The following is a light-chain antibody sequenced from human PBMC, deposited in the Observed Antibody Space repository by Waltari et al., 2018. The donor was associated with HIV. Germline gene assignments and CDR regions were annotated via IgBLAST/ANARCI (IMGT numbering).Light chain of an antibody. V-gene: IGKV3-15*01. J-gene: IGKJ1*01. CDR2: GAS. CDR3: QQYNKWPPT. Sequence: EIVMTHSPATLSVSPGERASLSCRASQSFSSNLAWYQQKPGQAPRLLIYGASTRATGIPARFSGSGSGTEFTLTISSLQSEDFAVYYCQQYNKWPPTFGQGTKVEIK. CDR1: QSFSSN.